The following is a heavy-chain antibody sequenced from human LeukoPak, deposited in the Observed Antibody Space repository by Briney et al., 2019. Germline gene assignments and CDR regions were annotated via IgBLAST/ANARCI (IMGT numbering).Heavy chain of an antibody. D-gene: IGHD5-24*01. CDR3: AKAVDLATISVDI. Sequence: PGGSLRLSCAASGFTFSSYEMHWVRQAPGKGLEWVSYISSSGSTIYYADSVKGRFTISRDNSKNTLYLVMNSLRVDDTAVYYCAKAVDLATISVDIWGQGTMVTVSS. J-gene: IGHJ3*02. CDR2: ISSSGSTI. CDR1: GFTFSSYE. V-gene: IGHV3-48*03.